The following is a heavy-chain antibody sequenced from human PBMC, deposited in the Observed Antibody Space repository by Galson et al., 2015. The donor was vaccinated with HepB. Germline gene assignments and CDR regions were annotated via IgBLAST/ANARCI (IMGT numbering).Heavy chain of an antibody. CDR2: ISYDGSNK. CDR1: GFTFSSYA. CDR3: ARGRGGSSSWYYFDY. D-gene: IGHD6-13*01. J-gene: IGHJ4*02. V-gene: IGHV3-30-3*01. Sequence: SLRLSCASSGFTFSSYAMHWVRQAPGKGLEWVAVISYDGSNKYYADSVKGRFTISRDNSKNTLYLQMNSLRAEDTAVYYCARGRGGSSSWYYFDYWGQGTLVTVSS.